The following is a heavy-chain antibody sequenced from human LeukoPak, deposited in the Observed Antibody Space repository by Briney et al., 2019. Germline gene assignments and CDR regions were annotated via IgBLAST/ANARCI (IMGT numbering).Heavy chain of an antibody. CDR2: ISSSSSYI. V-gene: IGHV3-21*01. D-gene: IGHD3-22*01. Sequence: PGGFLRLSCAASGFTFSSYSMNWVRQAPGKGLEWVSSISSSSSYIYYADSVKGRFTISRDNAKNSLYLQMNSLRGEDTAVYYCARSDPQYYYDSSGYSYPLEFFQHWGQGTLVTVSS. J-gene: IGHJ1*01. CDR1: GFTFSSYS. CDR3: ARSDPQYYYDSSGYSYPLEFFQH.